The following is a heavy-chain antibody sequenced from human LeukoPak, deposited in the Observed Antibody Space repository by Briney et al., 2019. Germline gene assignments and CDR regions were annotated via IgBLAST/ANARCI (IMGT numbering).Heavy chain of an antibody. CDR2: IRSKAYGGTT. V-gene: IGHV3-49*03. CDR1: GFTFGDYA. CDR3: TRDQSSGYSYYFDY. J-gene: IGHJ4*02. Sequence: GGSLRLSCTASGFTFGDYAMSWFRQAPGKGLEGVGFIRSKAYGGTTEYAASVKGRFTISRDDSKSIAYLQMNSLKTEDTAVYYCTRDQSSGYSYYFDYWGQGTLVTVSS. D-gene: IGHD3-22*01.